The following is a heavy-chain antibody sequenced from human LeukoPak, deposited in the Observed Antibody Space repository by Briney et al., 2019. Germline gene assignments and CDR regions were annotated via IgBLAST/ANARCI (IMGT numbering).Heavy chain of an antibody. J-gene: IGHJ4*02. V-gene: IGHV4-38-2*02. CDR2: IYHSGST. D-gene: IGHD6-19*01. CDR1: GYSISSGYY. CDR3: ARRSSGWYYFDY. Sequence: SETLSLNCTVSGYSISSGYYWGWIRQPPGKGLEWIGSIYHSGSTYYNPSLKSRVTISVDTSKNQFSLKLSSVTAADTAVYYCARRSSGWYYFDYWGQGTLVTVSS.